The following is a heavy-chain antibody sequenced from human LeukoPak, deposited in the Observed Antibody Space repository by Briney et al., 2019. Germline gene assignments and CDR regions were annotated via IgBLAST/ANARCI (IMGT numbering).Heavy chain of an antibody. J-gene: IGHJ4*02. V-gene: IGHV3-48*03. CDR2: IDFTGSTI. CDR1: GFTFSNFE. Sequence: PGGSLRLSCVASGFTFSNFEMNWVRQAPGKGLEWVSHIDFTGSTIFYADSVKGRFTISRDNAKNSLYLQMNSLRAEDTAVYYCARRKWGEFDYWGQGTLVTVSS. D-gene: IGHD1-26*01. CDR3: ARRKWGEFDY.